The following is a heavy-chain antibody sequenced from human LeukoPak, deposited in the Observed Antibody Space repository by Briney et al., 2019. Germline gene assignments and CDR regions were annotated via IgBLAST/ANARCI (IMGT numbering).Heavy chain of an antibody. J-gene: IGHJ4*02. CDR2: TFWDDEK. V-gene: IGHV2-5*02. Sequence: SGPTLVRPTQTLTLSCTFSGFLLTTGVSVGWTRQPPGKALEWLALTFWDDEKHYSPSLKSRVTITKDTSKNQVVLTMTNMDPVDTATYYCARRHRYYYGSGSYAYHFDSWGRGTLVTVSS. CDR1: GFLLTTGVS. D-gene: IGHD3-10*01. CDR3: ARRHRYYYGSGSYAYHFDS.